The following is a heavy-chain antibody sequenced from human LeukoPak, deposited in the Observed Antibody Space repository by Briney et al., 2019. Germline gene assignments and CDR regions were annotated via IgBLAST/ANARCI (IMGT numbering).Heavy chain of an antibody. V-gene: IGHV4-30-2*01. CDR3: ARGLGGLNYGDYFDY. J-gene: IGHJ4*02. CDR1: GGSISCGGYS. Sequence: SQTLSLTCAVSGGSISCGGYSWSWIRQPPGKGLEWIGYIYHSGSTYYNPSLKSRVTISVDRSKNQFSLKLSSVTAADTAVYYCARGLGGLNYGDYFDYWGQGTLVTVSS. D-gene: IGHD4-17*01. CDR2: IYHSGST.